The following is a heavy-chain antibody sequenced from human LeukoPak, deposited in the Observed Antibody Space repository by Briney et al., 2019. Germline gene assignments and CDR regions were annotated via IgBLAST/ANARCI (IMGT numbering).Heavy chain of an antibody. V-gene: IGHV4-61*01. J-gene: IGHJ4*02. CDR1: GGSVSSGSYY. CDR2: IYYSGST. D-gene: IGHD3-3*01. CDR3: ARVTIFGVPYFDY. Sequence: SETLSLTCTVSGGSVSSGSYYWSWIRQPPGKGLEWIGYIYYSGSTNYNPSLKSRVTISVDTSKNQFSLKLSSVTAADTAVYYCARVTIFGVPYFDYWGQGTLVTVSS.